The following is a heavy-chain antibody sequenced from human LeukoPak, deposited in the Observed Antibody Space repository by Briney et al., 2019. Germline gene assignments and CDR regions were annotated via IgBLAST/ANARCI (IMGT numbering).Heavy chain of an antibody. CDR2: ISAYNGNT. CDR1: GYTFTSYG. V-gene: IGHV1-18*01. D-gene: IGHD2/OR15-2a*01. Sequence: ASVKVSCKASGYTFTSYGISWVRQAPGQGLEWMGWISAYNGNTNYAQKLQGRVTMTTDTSTSTAYMELRSLRSDDTAVYYCATVPFPPWYFDYWGQGTLVTVSS. J-gene: IGHJ4*02. CDR3: ATVPFPPWYFDY.